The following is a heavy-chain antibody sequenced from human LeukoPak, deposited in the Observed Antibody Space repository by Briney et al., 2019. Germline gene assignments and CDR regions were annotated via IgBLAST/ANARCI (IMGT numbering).Heavy chain of an antibody. CDR1: GGSFSGYY. Sequence: SDTLSLTCAVYGGSFSGYYWSWIRQPPGKGLEWIGEINHSGSTNYNPSLKSRVTISVDTSNNQFSLKLSSVAAADTAVYYCARLPLLPYSSGYYDYWGQGTLVTVSS. CDR3: ARLPLLPYSSGYYDY. V-gene: IGHV4-34*01. D-gene: IGHD6-19*01. CDR2: INHSGST. J-gene: IGHJ4*02.